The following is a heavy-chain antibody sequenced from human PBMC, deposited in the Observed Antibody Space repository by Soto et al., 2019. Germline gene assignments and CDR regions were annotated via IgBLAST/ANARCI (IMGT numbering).Heavy chain of an antibody. V-gene: IGHV3-23*01. Sequence: GGSLRLSCTVSGFTVSGFTFSNYWMNWVRQAPGKGLEWVSAISGSGGSTYYADSVKGRFTISRDNSKNTLYLQMNSLRAEDTAVYYCAKEKGYCSSTSCFLSGMDVWGQGTTVTVSS. CDR1: GFTFSNYW. D-gene: IGHD2-2*01. CDR2: ISGSGGST. CDR3: AKEKGYCSSTSCFLSGMDV. J-gene: IGHJ6*02.